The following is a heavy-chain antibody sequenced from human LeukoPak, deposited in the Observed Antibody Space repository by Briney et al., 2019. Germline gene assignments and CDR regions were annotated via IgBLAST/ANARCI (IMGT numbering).Heavy chain of an antibody. CDR3: ARIGSGWLIDY. D-gene: IGHD6-19*01. J-gene: IGHJ4*02. Sequence: SETLSLTCTVSYGSISDISYYWGWIRQPPGKGLEWIGSIYHSGSTYYNPSLKSRVTISVDTSKNQFSLKLSSVTAADTAVYYCARIGSGWLIDYWGQGTLVTVSS. CDR2: IYHSGST. V-gene: IGHV4-39*07. CDR1: YGSISDISYY.